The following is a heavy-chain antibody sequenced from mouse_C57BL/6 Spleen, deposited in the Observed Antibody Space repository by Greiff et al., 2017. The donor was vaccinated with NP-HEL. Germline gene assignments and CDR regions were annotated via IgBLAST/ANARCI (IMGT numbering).Heavy chain of an antibody. CDR1: GYTFTSYW. J-gene: IGHJ1*03. CDR3: ARSHYWYFDV. CDR2: IDPSDSYT. V-gene: IGHV1-69*01. Sequence: VQLQQPGAELVMPGASVKLSCKASGYTFTSYWMHWVKQRPGQGLEWIGEIDPSDSYTNYNQKFKGKSTLTVDKSSSTAYMQLSSLTSEDSAVYYCARSHYWYFDVWGTGTTVTVSS.